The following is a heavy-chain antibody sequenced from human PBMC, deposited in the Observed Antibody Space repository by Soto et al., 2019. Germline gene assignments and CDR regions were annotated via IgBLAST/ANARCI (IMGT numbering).Heavy chain of an antibody. CDR1: ASTMTGYY. V-gene: IGHV1-2*02. CDR3: ARDFQPNRARYYFDY. Sequence: ASLKRSCKASASTMTGYYMHWGRQAPGQGLEWMGWINPNSGGTNYAQKFQGQFTISRDSSKNTLYLQMNSLRAEDTAVYYCARDFQPNRARYYFDYWGQGTLVTVSS. J-gene: IGHJ4*02. CDR2: INPNSGGT.